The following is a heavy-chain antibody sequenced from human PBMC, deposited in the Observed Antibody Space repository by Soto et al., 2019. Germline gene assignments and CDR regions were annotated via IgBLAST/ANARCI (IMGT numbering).Heavy chain of an antibody. CDR3: ARGTAATLYYYYMDV. J-gene: IGHJ6*03. V-gene: IGHV1-2*04. CDR2: INPNSGGT. D-gene: IGHD6-25*01. Sequence: GASVKVSCKASGYTFTGYYMHWVRQAPGQGLEWMGWINPNSGGTNYAQKFQGWVTMTRDTSISTAYMELSRLRSDDTAVYYCARGTAATLYYYYMDVWGKGTTVTVSS. CDR1: GYTFTGYY.